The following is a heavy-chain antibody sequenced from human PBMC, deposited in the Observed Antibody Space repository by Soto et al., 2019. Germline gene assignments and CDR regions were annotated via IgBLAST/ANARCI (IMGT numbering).Heavy chain of an antibody. D-gene: IGHD1-26*01. Sequence: SETLSLTCTVSGGSISSYYWSWIRQPPGKGLEWIGYIYYSGSTNYNPSLKSRVTISVDTSKNQFSLKLSSVTAADTAVYYCARGVGATTGTPHFDYWGQGTLVTVSS. CDR1: GGSISSYY. CDR2: IYYSGST. J-gene: IGHJ4*02. V-gene: IGHV4-59*01. CDR3: ARGVGATTGTPHFDY.